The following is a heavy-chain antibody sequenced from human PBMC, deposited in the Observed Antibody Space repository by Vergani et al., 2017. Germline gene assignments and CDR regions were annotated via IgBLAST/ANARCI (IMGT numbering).Heavy chain of an antibody. D-gene: IGHD5-24*01. Sequence: QLQLQESGPGLVKPSETLSLTCTVSGGSISSSSYYWGWIRQPPGKGLEWIGSIYYSGSTYYNPSLKSRVTISVDTSKNQFSLKLGSVTAADTAVYYCARGLGWLQLMDYWGQGTLVTVSS. CDR3: ARGLGWLQLMDY. CDR2: IYYSGST. CDR1: GGSISSSSYY. J-gene: IGHJ4*02. V-gene: IGHV4-39*01.